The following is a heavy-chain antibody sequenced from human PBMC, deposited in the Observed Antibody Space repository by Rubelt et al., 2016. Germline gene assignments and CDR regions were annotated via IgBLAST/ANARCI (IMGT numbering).Heavy chain of an antibody. CDR3: ARGADCWSGALDDY. Sequence: QVQLQQWGAGLLKPSETLSLTCAVYGGSFSGYYWSWIRQPPGKGLEWIGELNHSGSTNYNPSLKSRVTISIYTSKNQFSLNLSSVAAADTAVYYCARGADCWSGALDDYWGQGTLVTVSS. CDR2: LNHSGST. CDR1: GGSFSGYY. V-gene: IGHV4-34*01. D-gene: IGHD3-3*01. J-gene: IGHJ4*02.